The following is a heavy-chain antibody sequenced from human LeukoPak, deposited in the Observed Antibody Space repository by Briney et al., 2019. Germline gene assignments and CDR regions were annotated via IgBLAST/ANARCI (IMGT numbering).Heavy chain of an antibody. V-gene: IGHV3-30*04. Sequence: GGSLRLSCAASGFTFSSYAMHWVRQAPGKGPEWVAVISYDGSNKYYADSVKGRFTISRDNSKNTLYLQMNSLRAEDTAVYYCAKDLYQWLPPDAFDIWGQGTMVTVSS. J-gene: IGHJ3*02. CDR1: GFTFSSYA. CDR2: ISYDGSNK. D-gene: IGHD6-19*01. CDR3: AKDLYQWLPPDAFDI.